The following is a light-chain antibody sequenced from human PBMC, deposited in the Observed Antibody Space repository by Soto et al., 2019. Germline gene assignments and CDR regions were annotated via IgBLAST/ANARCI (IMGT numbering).Light chain of an antibody. CDR2: DAS. Sequence: EIVLTQSPGTLSLSPGERATLSCRASQSVSSSYLAWYQQKPGQAPRLLIYDASNRATGIPARFSGSGSGTDFALTISRLEPEDFAVYYCQQYGSSEIIFGQGTRLE. CDR1: QSVSSSY. V-gene: IGKV3-20*01. CDR3: QQYGSSEII. J-gene: IGKJ5*01.